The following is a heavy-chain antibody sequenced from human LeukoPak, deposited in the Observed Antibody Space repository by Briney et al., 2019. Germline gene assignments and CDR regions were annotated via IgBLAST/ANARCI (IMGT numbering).Heavy chain of an antibody. CDR3: ARGTWFDP. CDR1: GGSISSYY. CDR2: IYYSGGT. J-gene: IGHJ5*02. Sequence: SETLSLTCTVSGGSISSYYWSWIRQPPGKGLEWIGYIYYSGGTNYNPSLKSRVTISVDTSKNQFSLKLSSVTAADTAVYYCARGTWFDPWGQGTLVTVSP. V-gene: IGHV4-59*12.